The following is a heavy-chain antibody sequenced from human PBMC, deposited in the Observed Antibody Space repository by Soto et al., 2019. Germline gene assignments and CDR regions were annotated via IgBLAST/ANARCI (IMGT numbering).Heavy chain of an antibody. D-gene: IGHD3-3*01. CDR3: ARVRHTIFGVVIKSKYYYGMDV. CDR2: IIPIFGTA. CDR1: GGTFSSYA. J-gene: IGHJ6*02. V-gene: IGHV1-69*13. Sequence: SVKVSCKASGGTFSSYAISWVRQAPGQGLEWMGGIIPIFGTANYAQKFQGRVTITADESTSTAYMELSSLRSEDTAVYYCARVRHTIFGVVIKSKYYYGMDVWGQGTTVTVSS.